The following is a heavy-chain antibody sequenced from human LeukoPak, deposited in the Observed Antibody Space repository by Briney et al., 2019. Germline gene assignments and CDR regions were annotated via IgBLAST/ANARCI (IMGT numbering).Heavy chain of an antibody. CDR1: GASIGSGPYY. V-gene: IGHV4-61*02. Sequence: KTSETLSLTCTVSGASIGSGPYYWTWIRQPAGKGLEWIGGLYTSGTTNYNPSLKSRVRMSADTSKNQFSLELTSVTAADTAVYYCARDVNDKNLEALDPWGQGTLVTVSS. J-gene: IGHJ5*02. CDR3: ARDVNDKNLEALDP. D-gene: IGHD5/OR15-5a*01. CDR2: LYTSGTT.